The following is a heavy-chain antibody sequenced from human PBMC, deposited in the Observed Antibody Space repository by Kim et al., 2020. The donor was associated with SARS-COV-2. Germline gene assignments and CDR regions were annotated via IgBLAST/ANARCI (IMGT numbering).Heavy chain of an antibody. Sequence: GGSLRLSCAASGFTFSSYAMSWVRQAPGKGLEWVSAISGSGGSTYYADSVKGRFTISRDNSKNTLYLQMNSLRAEDTAVYYCAKGIAARNRYYYGMDVWGQGTTVTVSS. CDR2: ISGSGGST. D-gene: IGHD6-13*01. V-gene: IGHV3-23*01. CDR1: GFTFSSYA. CDR3: AKGIAARNRYYYGMDV. J-gene: IGHJ6*02.